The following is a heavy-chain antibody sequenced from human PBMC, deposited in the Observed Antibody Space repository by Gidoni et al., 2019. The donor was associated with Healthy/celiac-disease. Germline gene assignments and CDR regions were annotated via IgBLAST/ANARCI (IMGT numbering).Heavy chain of an antibody. V-gene: IGHV1-58*01. CDR2: IVVGSGNT. CDR3: AADRNAAAAPGFDY. Sequence: QMQLVQSGPEVKKPGTSVKVPCKASGFTFTSSAVQWVRQARGQRLEWIGWIVVGSGNTNYAQKFQERVTITRDMSTSTAYMELSSLRSEDTAVYYCAADRNAAAAPGFDYWGQGTLVTVSS. CDR1: GFTFTSSA. D-gene: IGHD6-13*01. J-gene: IGHJ4*02.